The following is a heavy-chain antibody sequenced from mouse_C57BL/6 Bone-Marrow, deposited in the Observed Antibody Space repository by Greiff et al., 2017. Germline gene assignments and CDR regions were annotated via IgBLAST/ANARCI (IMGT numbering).Heavy chain of an antibody. J-gene: IGHJ2*01. CDR2: INPRNGGT. Sequence: VQLQQPGTELVKPGASVKLSCKASGYTFTGYCINWVKQRPGQGLEWIGNINPRNGGTNYNEKFKSKATLTVDKSSSTAYMQLSIQTSEDSAVYCDAKTEDYWGQGTTLTVSS. V-gene: IGHV1-53*01. CDR3: AKTEDY. CDR1: GYTFTGYC.